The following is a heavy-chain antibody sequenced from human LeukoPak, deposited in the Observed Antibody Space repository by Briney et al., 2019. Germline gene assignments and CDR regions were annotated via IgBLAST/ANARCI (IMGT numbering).Heavy chain of an antibody. J-gene: IGHJ4*02. Sequence: ASVKVSCKASGFTFNSYGLSWVRQAPGQGLEWMGWISAHNGDTSYAQRFQGRLTMTTDTATSTAYMELRSLTSGDTAVYYCARDRGPSYCTSTTCRTLDWWGQGTLVTVSS. CDR1: GFTFNSYG. CDR3: ARDRGPSYCTSTTCRTLDW. CDR2: ISAHNGDT. D-gene: IGHD2-2*01. V-gene: IGHV1-18*01.